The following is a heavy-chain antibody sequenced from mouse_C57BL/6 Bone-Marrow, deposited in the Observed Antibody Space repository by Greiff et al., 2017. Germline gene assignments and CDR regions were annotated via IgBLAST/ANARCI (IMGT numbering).Heavy chain of an antibody. J-gene: IGHJ2*01. CDR1: GYTFTSYW. D-gene: IGHD3-1*01. CDR3: ANSGPRGRSFDY. V-gene: IGHV1-55*01. CDR2: IYPTSGPT. Sequence: QVQLQQPGAELVKPGASVKMSCKASGYTFTSYWITWVKQRPGQGLEWIGDIYPTSGPTNYNQKFKSKAILTVDTSSNTAYMQLSSLTPEDSAVFYGANSGPRGRSFDYWGKGTTLTVSS.